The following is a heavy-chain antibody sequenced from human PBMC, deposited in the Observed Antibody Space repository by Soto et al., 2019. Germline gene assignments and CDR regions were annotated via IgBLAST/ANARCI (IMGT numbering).Heavy chain of an antibody. CDR2: IFWDDDK. Sequence: QITLKESGPTLVKPTETLTLTCTFSGFSLSTSGVGVGWLRQSPGKALEWLALIFWDDDKRYNPSLRNRLTITKDASKNEVVLTVTNMDTVDTAKYFCAHRLPLTTGPVDYWGQGALVTVSS. CDR1: GFSLSTSGVG. D-gene: IGHD4-17*01. CDR3: AHRLPLTTGPVDY. V-gene: IGHV2-5*02. J-gene: IGHJ4*02.